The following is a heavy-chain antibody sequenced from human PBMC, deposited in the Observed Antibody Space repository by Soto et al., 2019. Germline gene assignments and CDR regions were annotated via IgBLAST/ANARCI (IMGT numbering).Heavy chain of an antibody. CDR3: ARQQWLYYCYGMDV. V-gene: IGHV1-18*01. D-gene: IGHD6-19*01. Sequence: QVQLVQSGAEVKKPGASVKVSCKASGYTFTTYGISWVRQAPGQGLEWMGWISAYNGNTNYAQKIQGRVTMTTDTSTSKAYMELRSVRSDDTAVYYCARQQWLYYCYGMDVWGQGTTVTVSS. J-gene: IGHJ6*02. CDR1: GYTFTTYG. CDR2: ISAYNGNT.